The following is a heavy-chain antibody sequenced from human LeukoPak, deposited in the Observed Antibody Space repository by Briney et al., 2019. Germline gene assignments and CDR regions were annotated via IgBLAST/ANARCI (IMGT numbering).Heavy chain of an antibody. CDR2: IYYGGST. Sequence: SETLSLTCTVSGGSISSYYWSWIRQPPGKGLEWIGYIYYGGSTNYNPSLKSRVTISVDTSKNQFSLKLSSVTAADTAVYYCARHGSPLSGWFVDYWGQGTLVTVSS. CDR3: ARHGSPLSGWFVDY. CDR1: GGSISSYY. J-gene: IGHJ4*02. V-gene: IGHV4-59*08. D-gene: IGHD6-19*01.